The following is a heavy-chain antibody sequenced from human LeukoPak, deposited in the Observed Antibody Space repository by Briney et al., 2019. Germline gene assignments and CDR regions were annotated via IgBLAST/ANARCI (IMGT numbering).Heavy chain of an antibody. CDR1: GYSISSGYY. D-gene: IGHD6-13*01. V-gene: IGHV4-38-2*02. Sequence: SGTLSLTCTVSGYSISSGYYWGRIRPPPGKGLEWIGSIYHSGSTYYNPSLKSRVTISVDTSKNQFSLKLSSVTAADTAVYYCARDRTAAGIFSESYWGQGTLVTVSS. J-gene: IGHJ4*02. CDR3: ARDRTAAGIFSESY. CDR2: IYHSGST.